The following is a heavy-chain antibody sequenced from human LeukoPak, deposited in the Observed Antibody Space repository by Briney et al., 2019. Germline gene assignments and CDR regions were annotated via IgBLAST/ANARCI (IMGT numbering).Heavy chain of an antibody. Sequence: GGSLRLSCAASGFTFSNYWMAWVRQAPGKGLVWVSFMNGDGSSTNYADSVKGRFTISRDNAKNTLSLQMDSLRAEDTAVYYCARTATDAFDIWGQGTMVTVSS. D-gene: IGHD2-21*02. CDR3: ARTATDAFDI. CDR2: MNGDGSST. CDR1: GFTFSNYW. V-gene: IGHV3-74*01. J-gene: IGHJ3*02.